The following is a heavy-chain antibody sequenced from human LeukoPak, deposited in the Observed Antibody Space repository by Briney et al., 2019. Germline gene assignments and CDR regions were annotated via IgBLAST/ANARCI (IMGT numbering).Heavy chain of an antibody. V-gene: IGHV1-2*02. CDR2: INPNSGGT. CDR1: GYTFTGYY. Sequence: GASVKVSCKASGYTFTGYYMHWVRQAPGQGLEWMGWINPNSGGTNYAQEFQGRVTMTRDTSISTAYMELSRLRSDDTAVYYCARVRVRGVMGHDAFDIWGQGAMVTVSS. D-gene: IGHD3-10*01. J-gene: IGHJ3*02. CDR3: ARVRVRGVMGHDAFDI.